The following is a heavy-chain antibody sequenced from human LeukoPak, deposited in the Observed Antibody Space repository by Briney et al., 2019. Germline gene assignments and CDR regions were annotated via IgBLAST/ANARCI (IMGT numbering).Heavy chain of an antibody. CDR1: GFAFRNAW. Sequence: GGSLTLSCTASGFAFRNAWMSWVRQPPGKGLEWVSGISWNSGSIGYADSVKGRFTISRDNAKNSLYLQMNSLRAEDTALYYCAKVFYGDYVAFDYWGQGTLVSVSS. D-gene: IGHD4-17*01. CDR2: ISWNSGSI. J-gene: IGHJ4*02. V-gene: IGHV3-9*01. CDR3: AKVFYGDYVAFDY.